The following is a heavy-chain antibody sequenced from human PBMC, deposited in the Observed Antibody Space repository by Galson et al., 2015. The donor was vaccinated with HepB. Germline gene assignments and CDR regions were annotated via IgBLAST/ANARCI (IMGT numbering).Heavy chain of an antibody. CDR2: TYYRSKWYT. CDR1: GDSVSSNSAA. CDR3: ARSSGLIDY. J-gene: IGHJ4*02. V-gene: IGHV6-1*01. Sequence: CAISGDSVSSNSAAWNWIRQSPSRGLEWLGRTYYRSKWYTDYALSVKSQITVNPDTSKNQFSLQLNSVTPEDTAVYYCARSSGLIDYWGQGTLVTVSS. D-gene: IGHD3/OR15-3a*01.